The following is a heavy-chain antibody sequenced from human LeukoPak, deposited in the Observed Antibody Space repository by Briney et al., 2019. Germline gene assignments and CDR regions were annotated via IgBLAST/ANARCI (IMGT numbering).Heavy chain of an antibody. CDR2: ISAYNGNT. Sequence: ASVKVSCKASGYTFTSYGISWVRQAPGQGLEWMGWISAYNGNTNYAQKLRGRVTMTTDTSTSTAYMELRSLRSDDTAVYYCARSPPAYYYDSSGYLFFDYWGQGTLVTVSS. V-gene: IGHV1-18*01. CDR1: GYTFTSYG. CDR3: ARSPPAYYYDSSGYLFFDY. D-gene: IGHD3-22*01. J-gene: IGHJ4*02.